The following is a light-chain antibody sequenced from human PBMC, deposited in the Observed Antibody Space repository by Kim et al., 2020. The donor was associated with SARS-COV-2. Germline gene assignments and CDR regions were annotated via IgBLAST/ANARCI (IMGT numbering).Light chain of an antibody. CDR2: ATS. V-gene: IGKV1-27*01. CDR3: QKYDSAPWT. J-gene: IGKJ1*01. CDR1: KGISNY. Sequence: ASVGDEVTITCRARKGISNYLAWYQQKPGKAPNLLIYATSTLQAGVPSRFRGSRSGTDFTLIITRLQPEDVATYYCQKYDSAPWTFGQGTKVDIK.